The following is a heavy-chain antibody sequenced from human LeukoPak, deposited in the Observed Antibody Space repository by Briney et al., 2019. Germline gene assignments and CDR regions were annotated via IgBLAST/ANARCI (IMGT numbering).Heavy chain of an antibody. CDR1: GGSISSSSYY. J-gene: IGHJ4*02. CDR2: IYYSGST. D-gene: IGHD6-13*01. CDR3: ARGYSSSWYSK. Sequence: SETLSLTCTVSGGSISSSSYYWGWIRQPPGKGLEWIGSIYYSGSTYYNPSLKSRVTISVDTSKNQFSLKLSSVTAADTAVYYCARGYSSSWYSKWGQGTLVTVSS. V-gene: IGHV4-39*07.